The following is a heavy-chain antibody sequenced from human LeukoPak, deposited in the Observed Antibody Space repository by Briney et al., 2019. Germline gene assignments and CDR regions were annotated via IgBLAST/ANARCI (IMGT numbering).Heavy chain of an antibody. CDR1: GFTFSSYS. CDR2: ISGSGGST. V-gene: IGHV3-23*01. J-gene: IGHJ6*03. D-gene: IGHD2-2*01. Sequence: GGSLRLSCAASGFTFSSYSMNWVRQAPGKGLEWVSAISGSGGSTYYADSVKGRFTISRDNSKNTLYLQMNSLRAEDTAVYYCAKGSIVVVPAASKPYYYYMDVWGKGTTVTVSS. CDR3: AKGSIVVVPAASKPYYYYMDV.